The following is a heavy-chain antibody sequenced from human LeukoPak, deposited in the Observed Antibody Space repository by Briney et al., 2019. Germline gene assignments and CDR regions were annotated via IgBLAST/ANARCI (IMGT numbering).Heavy chain of an antibody. D-gene: IGHD3-9*01. V-gene: IGHV1-18*04. CDR3: ARGRNHDILTGYSNWFDP. J-gene: IGHJ5*02. CDR2: ISAYNGNT. Sequence: VASVKVSCKASGYTFTSYGISWVRQAPGQGLEWMGWISAYNGNTNYAQKLQGRVTMTTDTSTSTAYMELRSLRSDDTAVYYCARGRNHDILTGYSNWFDPWGQGTLVTVSS. CDR1: GYTFTSYG.